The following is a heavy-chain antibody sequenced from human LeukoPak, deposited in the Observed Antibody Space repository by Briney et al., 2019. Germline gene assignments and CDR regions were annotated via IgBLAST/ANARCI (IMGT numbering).Heavy chain of an antibody. CDR3: AREYYDSSGSQGDYFDY. CDR2: ISYDGTSK. J-gene: IGHJ4*02. D-gene: IGHD3-22*01. V-gene: IGHV3-30-3*01. Sequence: GRSLRLSCAASGXTFSIYDVYWVRQAPGKGLEWVAFISYDGTSKYYADYVKGRFTISRDNSKSTLYLQMNSLRAEDTAVYYCAREYYDSSGSQGDYFDYWGQGTLVTVSS. CDR1: GXTFSIYD.